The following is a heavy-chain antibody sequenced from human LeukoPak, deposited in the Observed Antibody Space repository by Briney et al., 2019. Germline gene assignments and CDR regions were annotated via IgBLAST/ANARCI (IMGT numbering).Heavy chain of an antibody. J-gene: IGHJ4*02. V-gene: IGHV1-2*04. CDR1: GYTFTGYY. CDR2: INPNSGGT. Sequence: GASVKVSCKASGYTFTGYYMHWVRQAPGQGLEWMGRINPNSGGTNYAQKFQGWVTMTRDTSISTAYMELSRLRSDDTAVYYCARRRGYSYGSSFGYWGQGTLVTVSS. CDR3: ARRRGYSYGSSFGY. D-gene: IGHD5-18*01.